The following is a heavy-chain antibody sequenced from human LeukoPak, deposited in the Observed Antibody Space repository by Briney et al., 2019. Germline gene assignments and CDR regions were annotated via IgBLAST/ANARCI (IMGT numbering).Heavy chain of an antibody. Sequence: ASVKVSCKASGGTFSSYAISWVRQAPGQGLEWMGGIIPIFGTANYAQKFQGRVTITADESTSTAYMELSSPRSEDTAVYYCARGATIFGVVTDHYGMDVWGQGTTVTVSS. CDR2: IIPIFGTA. D-gene: IGHD3-3*01. J-gene: IGHJ6*02. V-gene: IGHV1-69*13. CDR1: GGTFSSYA. CDR3: ARGATIFGVVTDHYGMDV.